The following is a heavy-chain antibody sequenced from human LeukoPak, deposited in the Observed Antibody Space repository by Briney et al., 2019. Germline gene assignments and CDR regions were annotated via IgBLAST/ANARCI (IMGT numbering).Heavy chain of an antibody. J-gene: IGHJ4*02. CDR3: VRLQYYYDSSGPPKPFDY. Sequence: GSLRLSCAASGFTFSSYAMNWVRQPPGKGLEWIGSIYYSGTAYYNPSLKSRVTISVDTSKNQFSLKLSSVTAADTAVYYCVRLQYYYDSSGPPKPFDYWGQGTLVTVSS. CDR1: GFTFSSYA. V-gene: IGHV4-39*01. CDR2: IYYSGTA. D-gene: IGHD3-22*01.